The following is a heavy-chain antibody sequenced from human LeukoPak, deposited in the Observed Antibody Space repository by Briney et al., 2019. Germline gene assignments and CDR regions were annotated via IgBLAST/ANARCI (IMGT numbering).Heavy chain of an antibody. CDR1: GYTFTSYG. Sequence: ASVKVSCKASGYTFTSYGISWVRQAPGQGLEWMGWISAYNGNTNYAQKLQGRVTMTTDTSTSTAYMELRSLRSDDTAVYYCARADSRYDILTGYYIEDAFDIWGQGTMVTVSS. CDR3: ARADSRYDILTGYYIEDAFDI. CDR2: ISAYNGNT. V-gene: IGHV1-18*01. J-gene: IGHJ3*02. D-gene: IGHD3-9*01.